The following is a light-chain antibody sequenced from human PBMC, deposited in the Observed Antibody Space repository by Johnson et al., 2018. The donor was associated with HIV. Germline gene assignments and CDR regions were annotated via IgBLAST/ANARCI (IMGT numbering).Light chain of an antibody. Sequence: VLTQPPSVSAAPGQKVTISCSGSSSDMGNYAVSWYQQLPGRAPKLLIYDNNKRPSGIPDRFSGSKSGTSATLAITGLQTGDEADYYCGTLDSSLRVGVFGTGTKVTVL. J-gene: IGLJ1*01. CDR3: GTLDSSLRVGV. CDR1: SSDMGNYA. CDR2: DNN. V-gene: IGLV1-51*01.